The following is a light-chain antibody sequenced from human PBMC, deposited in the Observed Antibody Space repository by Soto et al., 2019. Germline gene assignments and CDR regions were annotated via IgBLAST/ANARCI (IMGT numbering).Light chain of an antibody. Sequence: QSALTQPASVSGSPGRSVTISCTGTSSDVGDFNYVSWYQHLPGRAPKLIIYDVTNRPSGISYRFSASKSGRAASLTISGLQADDEADHYCSSYSSSTTQVVFGGGTKLTVL. CDR2: DVT. J-gene: IGLJ2*01. V-gene: IGLV2-14*03. CDR1: SSDVGDFNY. CDR3: SSYSSSTTQVV.